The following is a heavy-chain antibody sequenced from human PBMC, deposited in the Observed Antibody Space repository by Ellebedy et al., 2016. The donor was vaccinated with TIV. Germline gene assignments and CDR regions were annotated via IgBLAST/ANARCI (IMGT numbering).Heavy chain of an antibody. CDR3: ARDKWFGEEGWFDP. Sequence: ASVKVSYXASGYTFTGYYMHWVRQAPGQGLEWMGWINPNSGGTNYAQKFQGRVTMTRDTSISAAYMELSRLRSDDTAVYYCARDKWFGEEGWFDPWGQGTLVTVSS. D-gene: IGHD3-10*01. CDR1: GYTFTGYY. CDR2: INPNSGGT. V-gene: IGHV1-2*02. J-gene: IGHJ5*02.